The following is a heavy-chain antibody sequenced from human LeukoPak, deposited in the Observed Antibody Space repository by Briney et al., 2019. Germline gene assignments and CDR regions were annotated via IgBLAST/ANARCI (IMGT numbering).Heavy chain of an antibody. CDR3: ARAWQWAFDI. CDR1: GFTFSTSW. J-gene: IGHJ3*02. V-gene: IGHV3-7*04. D-gene: IGHD2-8*01. CDR2: IKQDGSEK. Sequence: GGSLRLSCAASGFTFSTSWMSWVRQTPGKGLEWVASIKQDGSEKYYVDSVRRRFTISRDNAKNSLSLQMNSLRAEDTAVYYCARAWQWAFDIWGQGTMVTVSS.